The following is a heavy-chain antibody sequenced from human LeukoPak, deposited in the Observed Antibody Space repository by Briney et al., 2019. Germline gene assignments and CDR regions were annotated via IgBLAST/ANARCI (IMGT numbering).Heavy chain of an antibody. Sequence: GGSLRLSCAASGFTFSSYGMHWVRQAPGKGLEWVAFIRYDGSNKYYADSVKGRFTISRDNSKNTLYLQMNSLRAEDTAVYYCARDRAGSYYDFWSGYLGWFDPWGQGTLVTVSS. CDR1: GFTFSSYG. CDR2: IRYDGSNK. CDR3: ARDRAGSYYDFWSGYLGWFDP. J-gene: IGHJ5*02. V-gene: IGHV3-30*02. D-gene: IGHD3-3*01.